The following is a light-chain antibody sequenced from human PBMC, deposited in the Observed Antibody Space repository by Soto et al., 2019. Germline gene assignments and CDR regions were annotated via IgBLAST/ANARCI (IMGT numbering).Light chain of an antibody. V-gene: IGKV3-20*01. Sequence: IVMTQSPATLSVSPWERATLSCRASQSVSSNLAWYQQKPGQAPRLLIYDASNRATGIPDRFSGSGSGTDFTLTISKLEPEDFAVYHCQQYGGSPRTFGQGTKVDIK. J-gene: IGKJ1*01. CDR2: DAS. CDR3: QQYGGSPRT. CDR1: QSVSSN.